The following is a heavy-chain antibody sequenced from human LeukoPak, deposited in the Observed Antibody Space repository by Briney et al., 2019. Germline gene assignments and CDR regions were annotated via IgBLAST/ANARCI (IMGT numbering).Heavy chain of an antibody. D-gene: IGHD3-9*01. Sequence: SETLSLTCAVYGGSFSGYYWSWIRQPPGKGLEWIGEINHSGSTNYNPSLKSRVTISVDTSKNQFSLKLSSVTAADTAVYYCARVGYDILTGYYLFDYWGQGTLVTVSS. V-gene: IGHV4-34*01. CDR3: ARVGYDILTGYYLFDY. J-gene: IGHJ4*02. CDR2: INHSGST. CDR1: GGSFSGYY.